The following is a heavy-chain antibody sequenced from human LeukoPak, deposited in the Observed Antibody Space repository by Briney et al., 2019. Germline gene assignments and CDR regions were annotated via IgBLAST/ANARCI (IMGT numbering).Heavy chain of an antibody. CDR1: GGSMSSSSYY. V-gene: IGHV4-39*01. D-gene: IGHD5-12*01. CDR3: ARGYSGYVPFDF. CDR2: MYYTGST. Sequence: SETLSLTCTVSGGSMSSSSYYWGWIRQPPGNGLEWVATMYYTGSTYFNPSLKSRVTISVDTSKNQFSLKLSSVTAADTAVYYCARGYSGYVPFDFWGQGTLVTVSS. J-gene: IGHJ4*02.